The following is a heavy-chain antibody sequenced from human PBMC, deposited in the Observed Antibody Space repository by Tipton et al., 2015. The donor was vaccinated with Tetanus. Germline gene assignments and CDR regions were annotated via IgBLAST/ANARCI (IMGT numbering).Heavy chain of an antibody. CDR1: GFRFSGHY. CDR3: ARRTNSGHVYNPLDL. J-gene: IGHJ3*01. CDR2: IWYDGSNQ. D-gene: IGHD5-24*01. Sequence: AVSGFRFSGHYMYWVRQAPGKGLERVANIWYDGSNQDYGHSVRGRFTISRDNSKNTLFLQMNSLRAEDTAVYYCARRTNSGHVYNPLDLWGQGTMVIVSS. V-gene: IGHV3-33*08.